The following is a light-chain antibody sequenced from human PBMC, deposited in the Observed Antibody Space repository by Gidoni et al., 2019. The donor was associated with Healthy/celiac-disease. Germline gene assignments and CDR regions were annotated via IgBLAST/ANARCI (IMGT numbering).Light chain of an antibody. CDR3: QQYGSSPPQYT. J-gene: IGKJ2*01. CDR2: GAS. CDR1: QSVSSSY. Sequence: EIVLTQSPGTLSWSPGERATLTCRASQSVSSSYLAWYQQKPGQPPRLLIYGASSRATGIPDRFSGSGSGTDFTLTISRLEPEDFAVYYCQQYGSSPPQYTFGQGTKLEIK. V-gene: IGKV3-20*01.